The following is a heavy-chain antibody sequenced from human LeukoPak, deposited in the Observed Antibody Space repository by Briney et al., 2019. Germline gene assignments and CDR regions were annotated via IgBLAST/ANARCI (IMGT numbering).Heavy chain of an antibody. CDR3: ARLVAYCSSSSCSFDY. D-gene: IGHD2-2*01. J-gene: IGHJ4*02. V-gene: IGHV4-39*01. CDR2: IYYSGST. CDR1: GGSISSSSYY. Sequence: PETLSLTCTVSGGSISSSSYYWGWIRQPPGKGLEWIGSIYYSGSTYYNPSLKSRVTISIDTSRNQLSLKLSSVTAADTAVYYCARLVAYCSSSSCSFDYWGQGALVTVSS.